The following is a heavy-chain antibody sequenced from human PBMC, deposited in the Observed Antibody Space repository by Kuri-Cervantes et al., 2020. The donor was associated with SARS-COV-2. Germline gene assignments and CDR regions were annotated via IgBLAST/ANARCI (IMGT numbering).Heavy chain of an antibody. Sequence: GGSLRLSCAASGVTFSSYAMSWVRQAPGKGLEWVSAISGSGGSTYYADSVKGRFTISRDNSKNTLYLQMNSLGAEDTAVYYCANLGGGILAPDIWGQGTMVTVSS. CDR3: ANLGGGILAPDI. CDR1: GVTFSSYA. D-gene: IGHD2-15*01. CDR2: ISGSGGST. J-gene: IGHJ3*02. V-gene: IGHV3-23*01.